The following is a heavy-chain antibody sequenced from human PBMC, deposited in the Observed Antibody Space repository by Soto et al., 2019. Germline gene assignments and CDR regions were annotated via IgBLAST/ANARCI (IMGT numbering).Heavy chain of an antibody. Sequence: VHLLESGGGLAQPGGSLRLSCAASGFTFSTYTMSWVRRAPGKGLEWVSTINGGGGSPSYADSVQGRFTISRDNPKNTLDLQLNSLTVDDTATYYCAKARCSTSNCYVPDYWGQGAPVAVSS. V-gene: IGHV3-23*01. CDR3: AKARCSTSNCYVPDY. CDR2: INGGGGSP. J-gene: IGHJ4*02. CDR1: GFTFSTYT. D-gene: IGHD2-2*01.